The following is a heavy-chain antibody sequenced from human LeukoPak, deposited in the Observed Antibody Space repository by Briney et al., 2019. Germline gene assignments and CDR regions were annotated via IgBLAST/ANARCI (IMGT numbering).Heavy chain of an antibody. Sequence: GGSLRLSCAASGFTFSSYGMYWVRQAPGKGLEWVAFIRYDGSNKYYADSVKGRFTISRDNSKNTLYLQMNSLRADDTAVYYCARRMGDTYGMDVWGQGTTVTVSS. D-gene: IGHD1-26*01. CDR1: GFTFSSYG. CDR2: IRYDGSNK. CDR3: ARRMGDTYGMDV. J-gene: IGHJ6*02. V-gene: IGHV3-30*02.